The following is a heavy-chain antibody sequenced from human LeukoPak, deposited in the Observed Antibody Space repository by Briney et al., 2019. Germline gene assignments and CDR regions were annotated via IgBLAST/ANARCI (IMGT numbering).Heavy chain of an antibody. J-gene: IGHJ4*02. D-gene: IGHD6-13*01. CDR2: ISGSGGST. V-gene: IGHV3-23*01. CDR1: GFTFSSYA. CDR3: AKDLFDSSSWYTSPPDY. Sequence: GGSLRLSCAASGFTFSSYAMSWVRQAPGKGLEWVSAISGSGGSTYYADSAKGRFTISRDNSKNTLYLQMNSLRAEDTAVYYCAKDLFDSSSWYTSPPDYWGQGTLVTVSS.